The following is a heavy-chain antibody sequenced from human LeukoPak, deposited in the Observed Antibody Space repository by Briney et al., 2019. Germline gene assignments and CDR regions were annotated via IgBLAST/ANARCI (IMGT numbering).Heavy chain of an antibody. J-gene: IGHJ6*03. CDR1: GFTFSDYY. CDR2: ISSSGSTI. V-gene: IGHV3-11*04. D-gene: IGHD6-25*01. Sequence: GGSLRLSCAASGFTFSDYYMSWIRQAPGKGLEWVPYISSSGSTIYYADSVKGRFTISRDNAKNSLYLQMNSLRADDTAVYYCARFAAGGSYYYYMDVWGKGTTVTVSS. CDR3: ARFAAGGSYYYYMDV.